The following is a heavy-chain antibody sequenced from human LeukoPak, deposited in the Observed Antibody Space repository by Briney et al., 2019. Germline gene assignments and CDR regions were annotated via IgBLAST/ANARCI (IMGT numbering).Heavy chain of an antibody. CDR2: IYYSGST. CDR3: ARLNNFEDAFDI. D-gene: IGHD1-20*01. Sequence: SETLSLTCTVSGGSISSSSYYWGWLRQPPGKGLEWIGSIYYSGSTYYNPSLKSRVTISVDTSKNQLSLKLSSVTAADTAVYYCARLNNFEDAFDIWGQGTMVTVSS. J-gene: IGHJ3*02. V-gene: IGHV4-39*07. CDR1: GGSISSSSYY.